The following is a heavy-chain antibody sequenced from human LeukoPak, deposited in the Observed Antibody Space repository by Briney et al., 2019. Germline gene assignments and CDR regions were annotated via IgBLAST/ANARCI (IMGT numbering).Heavy chain of an antibody. CDR1: GFTFDDYA. Sequence: PGGSLRLSCAASGFTFDDYAMHWVRQAPGKGLEWVSGISWNSGSIGYADSVKGRFTISRDNAKNSLYLQMNSLRAEDTAVYYCARLGRDFWTVDYWGQGTLVTVSS. V-gene: IGHV3-9*01. D-gene: IGHD3/OR15-3a*01. CDR2: ISWNSGSI. J-gene: IGHJ4*02. CDR3: ARLGRDFWTVDY.